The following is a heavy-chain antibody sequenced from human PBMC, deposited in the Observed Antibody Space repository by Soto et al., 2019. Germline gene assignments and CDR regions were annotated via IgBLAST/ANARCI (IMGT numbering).Heavy chain of an antibody. CDR2: IIPIFGTA. J-gene: IGHJ6*02. CDR3: ARGSRYCSGGSCYPWTMDV. Sequence: QVQLVQSGAEVKKPGSSVKVSCKASGGTFSSYAISWVRQAPGQGLEWMGGIIPIFGTANYAQKFQGRVTITADESTSTAYMELGSLRSEDTAVYYCARGSRYCSGGSCYPWTMDVWGQGTTVTVSS. D-gene: IGHD2-15*01. V-gene: IGHV1-69*01. CDR1: GGTFSSYA.